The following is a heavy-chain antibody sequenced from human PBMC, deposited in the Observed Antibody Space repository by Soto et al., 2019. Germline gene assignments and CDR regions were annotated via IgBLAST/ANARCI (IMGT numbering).Heavy chain of an antibody. CDR3: ARDFAWAFDY. V-gene: IGHV3-48*02. D-gene: IGHD1-26*01. CDR1: GFTFSSYS. Sequence: EVQLVESGGGLVQPGGSLRLSCVASGFTFSSYSLKWVRQASGKGLEWVSYISSNGRFIHYADSVKGRFTISRDNAKNSLYLQMNSLRDEDTAVYYCARDFAWAFDYWGQGTLLTVSP. J-gene: IGHJ4*02. CDR2: ISSNGRFI.